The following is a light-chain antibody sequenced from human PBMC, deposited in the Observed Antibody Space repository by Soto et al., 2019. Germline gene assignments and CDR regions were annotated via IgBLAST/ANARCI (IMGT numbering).Light chain of an antibody. Sequence: DIVMTQSPDSLAVSLGERATINCKSSQSVLYSSNNKNYLAWYQQKPGQPPKLLIYWASTRESGVPDRFSGSGSGTDFTLTASGLQAEDVAIYYCHQYFRSPLTFGGGTKVDIK. V-gene: IGKV4-1*01. CDR2: WAS. CDR3: HQYFRSPLT. CDR1: QSVLYSSNNKNY. J-gene: IGKJ4*01.